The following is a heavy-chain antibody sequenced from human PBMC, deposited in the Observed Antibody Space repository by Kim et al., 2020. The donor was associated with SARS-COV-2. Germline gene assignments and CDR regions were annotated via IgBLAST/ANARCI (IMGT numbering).Heavy chain of an antibody. CDR2: ILYDGSNK. CDR1: GFTFSRYG. D-gene: IGHD6-19*01. J-gene: IGHJ6*02. V-gene: IGHV3-30*18. Sequence: GGSLRLSCAASGFTFSRYGMHWVRQAPGKGLEWVAVILYDGSNKDYADSVKGRFTISRDNSKNTLYLQMNSLRAEDTAVYYCAKERNTGSSSGWTYYYYGMDVWGQGTTVTVSS. CDR3: AKERNTGSSSGWTYYYYGMDV.